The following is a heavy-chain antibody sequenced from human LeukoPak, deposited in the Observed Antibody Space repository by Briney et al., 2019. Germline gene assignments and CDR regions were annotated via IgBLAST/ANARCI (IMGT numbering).Heavy chain of an antibody. CDR1: GFTFSSYD. D-gene: IGHD6-13*01. CDR3: AKEGVIAAAGKPNYYYYYMDV. J-gene: IGHJ6*03. V-gene: IGHV3-30*02. Sequence: GGSLRLSCAASGFTFSSYDMYWVRQAPGKGLEWVAFIWFDGSNKYYADSVKGRFTISRDNSKNTLYLEMNSLRAEDTAVYYCAKEGVIAAAGKPNYYYYYMDVWGKGTTVTVSS. CDR2: IWFDGSNK.